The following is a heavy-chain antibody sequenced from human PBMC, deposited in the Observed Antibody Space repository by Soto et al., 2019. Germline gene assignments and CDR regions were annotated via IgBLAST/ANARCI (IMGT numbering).Heavy chain of an antibody. Sequence: EVQLVDSGGGLVQPGGSLRLSCAASGFIFSNYVMSWVRQAPGKGLEWVSAISDSCGTSYYADSVKGRFTISRDNSKNTLYLQMNSQRAEDTAIYYCAKRSRALFTFDYWGQGTLVTVSS. V-gene: IGHV3-23*04. D-gene: IGHD2-21*01. CDR1: GFIFSNYV. CDR3: AKRSRALFTFDY. J-gene: IGHJ4*02. CDR2: ISDSCGTS.